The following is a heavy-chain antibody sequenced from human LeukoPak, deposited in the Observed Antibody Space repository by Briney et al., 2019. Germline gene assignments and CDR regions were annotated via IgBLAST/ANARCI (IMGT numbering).Heavy chain of an antibody. CDR1: GFTFISYA. Sequence: GGSRRLSCEASGFTFISYAMHGVGKAPGKGLEGGPVISYDGSNKYYADSVKGRFTISRDNSKNTLYLQMNSLRAEDTAVYYCAGEEIDYGDYYYGMDVWGQGTTVTVSS. CDR3: AGEEIDYGDYYYGMDV. J-gene: IGHJ6*02. V-gene: IGHV3-30-3*01. D-gene: IGHD4-17*01. CDR2: ISYDGSNK.